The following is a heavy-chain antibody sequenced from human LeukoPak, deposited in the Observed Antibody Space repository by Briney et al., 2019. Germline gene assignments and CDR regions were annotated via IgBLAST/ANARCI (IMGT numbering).Heavy chain of an antibody. CDR3: ARSYYDSSGYYTLLGY. J-gene: IGHJ4*02. V-gene: IGHV1-69*02. Sequence: SVTLSFNASGATFTINTFSWVWEPPAPGIELKWIMITIFSIANNDQTFQSRVTITADKTTSTAYMELSSLRSEDTAVYYCARSYYDSSGYYTLLGYWGQGTLVTVSS. CDR2: MITIFSIA. CDR1: GATFTINT. D-gene: IGHD3-22*01.